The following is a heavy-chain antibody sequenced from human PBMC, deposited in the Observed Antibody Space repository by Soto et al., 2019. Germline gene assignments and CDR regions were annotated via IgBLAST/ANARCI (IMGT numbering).Heavy chain of an antibody. V-gene: IGHV4-59*01. D-gene: IGHD3-16*01. J-gene: IGHJ6*02. Sequence: SETLSLTCFVSGGSITSYHWSWIRQFPGKGLEWIAYTSYTGNTNYNPSLQSRVTISMDTSKNQLSLRLSSVTAADTAVYYCARDGGEIWNNNYYYSGMDVWGQGTTVTVSS. CDR3: ARDGGEIWNNNYYYSGMDV. CDR2: TSYTGNT. CDR1: GGSITSYH.